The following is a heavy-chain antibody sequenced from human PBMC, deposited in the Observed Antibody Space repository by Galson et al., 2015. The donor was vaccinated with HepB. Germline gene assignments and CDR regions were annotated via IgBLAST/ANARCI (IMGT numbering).Heavy chain of an antibody. CDR1: GYTFTSYY. J-gene: IGHJ4*02. V-gene: IGHV1-46*03. Sequence: SCKASGYTFTSYYMHWVRQAPGQGLEWMGIINPSGGSTSYAQKFQGRVTMTRDTSTSTVYMELSSLRSEDTAVYYCARETLAAAGTRGLDYWGQGTLVTVSS. CDR2: INPSGGST. D-gene: IGHD6-13*01. CDR3: ARETLAAAGTRGLDY.